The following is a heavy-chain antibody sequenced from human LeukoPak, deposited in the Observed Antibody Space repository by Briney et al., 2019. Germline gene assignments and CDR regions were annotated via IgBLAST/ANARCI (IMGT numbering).Heavy chain of an antibody. CDR1: GGSISSYY. V-gene: IGHV4-4*07. CDR3: ASGARYTPYAFDI. CDR2: IYTSGST. J-gene: IGHJ3*02. D-gene: IGHD3-9*01. Sequence: KPSETLSLTCTVSGGSISSYYWSWIRQPPGKGLEWVGRIYTSGSTNYNPSLKSRVTMSVDTSKNQFSLKLSSVTAADTAVYYCASGARYTPYAFDIWGQGTMVTVSS.